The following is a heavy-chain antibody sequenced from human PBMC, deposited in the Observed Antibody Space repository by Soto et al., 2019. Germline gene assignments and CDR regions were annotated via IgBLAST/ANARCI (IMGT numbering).Heavy chain of an antibody. Sequence: LSETLSLTCTVSGGSISSSSYYWGWIRQPPGKGLEWIGSIYYSGSTYYNPSLKSRVTITADKSTSTAYMELSSLRSEDTAVYYCARDSSIAARPPGWRAFDIWGQGTMVTVSS. CDR3: ARDSSIAARPPGWRAFDI. CDR2: IYYSGST. D-gene: IGHD6-6*01. V-gene: IGHV4-39*07. J-gene: IGHJ3*02. CDR1: GGSISSSSYY.